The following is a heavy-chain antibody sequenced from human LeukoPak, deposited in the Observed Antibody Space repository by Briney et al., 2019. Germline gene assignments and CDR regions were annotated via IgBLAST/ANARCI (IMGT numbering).Heavy chain of an antibody. Sequence: GGSLRLSCAASGFTLSSCWIHWVRQAPGKGLVWVSRINSDGSSTTYADSVKGRFTISRDNAKNTVYLQMNSLRAEDTAVYYCAREGITAAADYWGQGTLVTVSS. D-gene: IGHD6-13*01. CDR3: AREGITAAADY. J-gene: IGHJ4*02. V-gene: IGHV3-74*01. CDR2: INSDGSST. CDR1: GFTLSSCW.